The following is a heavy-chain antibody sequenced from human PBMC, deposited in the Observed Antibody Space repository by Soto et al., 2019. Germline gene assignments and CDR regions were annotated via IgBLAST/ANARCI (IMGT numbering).Heavy chain of an antibody. V-gene: IGHV3-23*01. J-gene: IGHJ4*02. Sequence: EVVLLESGGGLVQPGGSLRLSCEVSGFAFSFYSMSWVRQAPGKGLEWVASISGNGGTTYYAASGKGRFTFSRDNSKNTLYLQMNNLRGEDTAVYYCAKDRGGFTNGLEFFDSWGQGTLVTVS. CDR3: AKDRGGFTNGLEFFDS. D-gene: IGHD3-3*01. CDR2: ISGNGGTT. CDR1: GFAFSFYS.